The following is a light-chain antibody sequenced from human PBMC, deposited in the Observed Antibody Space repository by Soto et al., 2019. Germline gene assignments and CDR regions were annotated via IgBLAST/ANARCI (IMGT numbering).Light chain of an antibody. CDR1: QSVSSN. J-gene: IGKJ5*01. CDR2: GAS. Sequence: EIVMTQSPATLSVSPGHRATLSCRASQSVSSNLAWYQQQPGQAPRLLIYGASTRANGIPARFSGSVSRTEFTLTISSLQSEDFAVYYCQQYNNWPPTFGQGTRLEIK. CDR3: QQYNNWPPT. V-gene: IGKV3-15*01.